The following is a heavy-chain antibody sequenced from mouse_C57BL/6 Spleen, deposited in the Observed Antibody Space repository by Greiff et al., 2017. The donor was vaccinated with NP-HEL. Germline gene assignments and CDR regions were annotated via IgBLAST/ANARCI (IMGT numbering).Heavy chain of an antibody. CDR1: GYAFSSYW. V-gene: IGHV1-80*01. D-gene: IGHD2-4*01. J-gene: IGHJ4*01. Sequence: QVQLQQSGAELVKPGASVKISCKASGYAFSSYWMNWVKQRPGKGLEWIGQIYPGDGDTNYNGKLKGKAKLTADKSSSTAYMQLSSLTSEDSAVYFCARDYYDYDFYAMDYWGQGTSVTVSS. CDR3: ARDYYDYDFYAMDY. CDR2: IYPGDGDT.